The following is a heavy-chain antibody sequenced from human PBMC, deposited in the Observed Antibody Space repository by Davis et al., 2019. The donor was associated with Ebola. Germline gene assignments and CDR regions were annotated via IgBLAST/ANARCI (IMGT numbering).Heavy chain of an antibody. V-gene: IGHV3-30*18. J-gene: IGHJ4*02. D-gene: IGHD1-14*01. CDR2: ISYDGSNK. CDR1: GFTFSSYG. CDR3: AKSAFDEKRTTEAGIIDY. Sequence: GESLKISCAASGFTFSSYGMHWVRQAPGKGLEWVAVISYDGSNKYYADSVKGRFTISRDNSKNTLYLQMNSLRAADTAVYYCAKSAFDEKRTTEAGIIDYWGQGTLVTVSS.